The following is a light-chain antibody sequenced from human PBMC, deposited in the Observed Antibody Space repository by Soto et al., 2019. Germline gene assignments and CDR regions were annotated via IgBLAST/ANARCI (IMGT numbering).Light chain of an antibody. V-gene: IGKV3-20*01. CDR1: QSVSSNY. J-gene: IGKJ1*01. CDR3: QQYDTSPRT. Sequence: EVVLTQSPGTLSLSPGERATLSCRASQSVSSNYLAWYQQRSGQAPRLLIYGASNRATGIPDRLSGSGSGTDFTLTIRRLEPEAFAVYYCQQYDTSPRTFGKGTKVEFK. CDR2: GAS.